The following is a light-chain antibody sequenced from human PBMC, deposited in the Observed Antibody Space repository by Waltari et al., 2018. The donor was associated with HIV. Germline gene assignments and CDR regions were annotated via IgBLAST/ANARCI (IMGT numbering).Light chain of an antibody. V-gene: IGKV2-28*01. J-gene: IGKJ1*01. CDR2: LGS. Sequence: DIVMTQSPLSLPVTPGEPASISCRSSQSLLHSNGYNYLDCDLQRPGQSPQLLIYLGSHRASGVPDRFSGSGSGTDFTLKISRVEAEDVGVYYCMQALQTPRTFGQGSKVELK. CDR3: MQALQTPRT. CDR1: QSLLHSNGYNY.